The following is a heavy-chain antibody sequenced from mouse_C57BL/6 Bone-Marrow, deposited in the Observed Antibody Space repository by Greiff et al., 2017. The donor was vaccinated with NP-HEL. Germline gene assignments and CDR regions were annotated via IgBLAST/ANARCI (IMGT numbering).Heavy chain of an antibody. J-gene: IGHJ4*01. Sequence: DVQLVESGGDLVKPGGSLKLSCAASGFTFSSYGMSWVRQTPDKRLEWVATISSGGSYTYYPDSVKGRFTISRDNAKNTLYLQMSSLKSEDTAMYYCVIYYDYDGAMDYWGQGTSVTVSS. CDR3: VIYYDYDGAMDY. D-gene: IGHD2-4*01. CDR1: GFTFSSYG. V-gene: IGHV5-6*01. CDR2: ISSGGSYT.